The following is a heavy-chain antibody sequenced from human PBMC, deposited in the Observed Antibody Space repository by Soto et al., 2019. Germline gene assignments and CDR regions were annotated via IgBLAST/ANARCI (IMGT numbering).Heavy chain of an antibody. D-gene: IGHD3-3*01. CDR2: IYYSGST. Sequence: SETLSLTCTVSGGSISSYYWSWIRQPPGKGLEWIGYIYYSGSTNYNPSLKSRVTISVDTSKNQFSLKLSSVTAAVTAVYYCAGSGYSKTYFDYWGQGTLVTVSS. J-gene: IGHJ4*02. CDR3: AGSGYSKTYFDY. V-gene: IGHV4-59*01. CDR1: GGSISSYY.